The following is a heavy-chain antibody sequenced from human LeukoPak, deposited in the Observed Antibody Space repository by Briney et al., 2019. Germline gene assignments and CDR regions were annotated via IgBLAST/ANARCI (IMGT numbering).Heavy chain of an antibody. CDR3: AKDLWFGELYGMDV. D-gene: IGHD3-10*01. J-gene: IGHJ6*02. CDR2: ISYDGSNK. Sequence: GRSLRLSCAASGFTFSSYGMHWVRQAPGKGLEWVPVISYDGSNKYYADSVKGRFTISRDNSKNTLYLQMNSLRAEDTAVYYCAKDLWFGELYGMDVWGQGTTVTVSS. V-gene: IGHV3-30*18. CDR1: GFTFSSYG.